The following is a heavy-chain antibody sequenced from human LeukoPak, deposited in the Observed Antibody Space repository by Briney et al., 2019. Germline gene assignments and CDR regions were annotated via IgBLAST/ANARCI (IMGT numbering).Heavy chain of an antibody. V-gene: IGHV3-30*04. CDR3: ARGWNLTLWADY. Sequence: PGGSPRLSCAASGFTFSSYAMHWVRQAPGKGLEWVAVISYDGSNKYYADSVKGRFTISRDNSKNTLYLQMNSLRGEDTAVYYCARGWNLTLWADYWGQGTLVTVSS. CDR2: ISYDGSNK. CDR1: GFTFSSYA. J-gene: IGHJ4*02. D-gene: IGHD1-1*01.